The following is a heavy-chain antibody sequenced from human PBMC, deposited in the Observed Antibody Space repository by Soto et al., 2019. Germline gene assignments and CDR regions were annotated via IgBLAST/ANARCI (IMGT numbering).Heavy chain of an antibody. V-gene: IGHV1-3*05. CDR2: INAGNGNT. D-gene: IGHD2-21*02. CDR1: GYTFTSYA. CDR3: ARSIVVVTALDY. J-gene: IGHJ4*02. Sequence: QVQLVQSGAEEKKPGASVKVSCKASGYTFTSYAMHWVRQAPGQRLEWMGWINAGNGNTKYSQKSQGRVTITRDTSESTAYMELSSLRSEDTAVYYCARSIVVVTALDYWGQGTLVTVSS.